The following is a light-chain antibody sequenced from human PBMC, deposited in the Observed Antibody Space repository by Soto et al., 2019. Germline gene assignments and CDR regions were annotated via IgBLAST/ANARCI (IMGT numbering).Light chain of an antibody. CDR2: GAS. CDR1: QSVDSSV. V-gene: IGKV3-20*01. Sequence: DIVLTQSPGSLSLSPGERATLSCRASQSVDSSVFAWYQQKPGQAPRLLIYGASKRATGTPDRFSGSGYGTDFTLTITRLEPEDCAVYYCQQYGSSVTFGQGTKVEIK. J-gene: IGKJ1*01. CDR3: QQYGSSVT.